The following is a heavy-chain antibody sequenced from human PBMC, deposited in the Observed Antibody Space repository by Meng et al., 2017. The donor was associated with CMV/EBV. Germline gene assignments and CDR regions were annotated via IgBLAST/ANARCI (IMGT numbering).Heavy chain of an antibody. CDR2: ISWNSGSI. CDR3: AKDIKKADYYGSGFYGMDV. J-gene: IGHJ6*02. D-gene: IGHD3-10*01. CDR1: GFTFSSYD. V-gene: IGHV3-9*01. Sequence: SLKISCAACGFTFSSYDMHWVRQATGKGLEWVSGISWNSGSIGYADSVKGRFTISRDNAKNSLYLQMNSLRAEDTALYYCAKDIKKADYYGSGFYGMDVWGQGTTVTVSS.